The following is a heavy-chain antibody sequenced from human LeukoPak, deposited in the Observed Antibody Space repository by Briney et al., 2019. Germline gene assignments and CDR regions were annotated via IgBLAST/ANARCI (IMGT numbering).Heavy chain of an antibody. V-gene: IGHV4-39*07. Sequence: SETLSLTCTVSGGSISSSSYYWGWIRQPPGKGLEWIGSIYYSGSTYYNPSLKSRVTISVDTSKNQFSLKLSSVTAADTAVYYCARGSTMVRGAIGGTWFDPWGQGTLVTVSS. CDR3: ARGSTMVRGAIGGTWFDP. CDR1: GGSISSSSYY. CDR2: IYYSGST. J-gene: IGHJ5*02. D-gene: IGHD3-10*01.